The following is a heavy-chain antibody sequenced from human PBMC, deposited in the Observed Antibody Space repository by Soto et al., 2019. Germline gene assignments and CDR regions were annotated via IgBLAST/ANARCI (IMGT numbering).Heavy chain of an antibody. Sequence: QGQLVESGGGVVQPGRSLRLSCAASGVTFSNSAMHWVRQAPGKGMEWIAGISFDGSNPHYADSVEGRFTISRDNSKSTIYLQMNSLRTDDTALYFCVTAVAAGGYWGQGTLVTVSS. CDR1: GVTFSNSA. V-gene: IGHV3-30-3*01. CDR3: VTAVAAGGY. D-gene: IGHD6-19*01. J-gene: IGHJ4*02. CDR2: ISFDGSNP.